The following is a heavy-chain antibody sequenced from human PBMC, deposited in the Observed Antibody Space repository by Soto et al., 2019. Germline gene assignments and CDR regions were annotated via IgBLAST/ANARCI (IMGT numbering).Heavy chain of an antibody. J-gene: IGHJ6*02. D-gene: IGHD3-10*01. CDR2: IYYSGST. CDR1: GGSISSSSYY. Sequence: SETLSLTCTVSGGSISSSSYYWGWIRQPPGKGLEWIGSIYYSGSTYYNPSLKSRVTISVDTSKNQFSLKLSSVTAADTAVYYCASQTELLWFGELSIYYYGMDVWGQGTTVTVSS. CDR3: ASQTELLWFGELSIYYYGMDV. V-gene: IGHV4-39*01.